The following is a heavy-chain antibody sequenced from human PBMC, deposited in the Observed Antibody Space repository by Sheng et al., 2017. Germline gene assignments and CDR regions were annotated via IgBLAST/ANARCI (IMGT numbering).Heavy chain of an antibody. CDR3: ARSYYGLGKDYYYMDV. J-gene: IGHJ6*03. CDR1: GGSFSAFH. V-gene: IGHV4-34*02. D-gene: IGHD3-10*01. CDR2: IYQSGST. Sequence: QVQLQQWGAGLLKAFGNPCPSPALSMGGSFSAFHWTWIRQPPGNGLEWIGEIYQSGSTNYNRSLQSPSHXIRRHVENQFSLRLSSVTAADTAVYYCARSYYGLGKDYYYMDVWGKGTTVTVS.